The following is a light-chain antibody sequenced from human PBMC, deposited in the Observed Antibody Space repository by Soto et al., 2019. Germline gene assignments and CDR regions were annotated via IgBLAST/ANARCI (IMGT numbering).Light chain of an antibody. V-gene: IGKV3-20*01. Sequence: IVLTQSPGTLSLSPGERATLSCRASQSVGNDFLGWYQQKPGQAPRLLFYNAISTATGIPGRFSGSGSGTDFTLTISRLEPEDVAVYCCHQYAYSPQTFGRGTRLE. CDR3: HQYAYSPQT. CDR1: QSVGNDF. J-gene: IGKJ5*01. CDR2: NAI.